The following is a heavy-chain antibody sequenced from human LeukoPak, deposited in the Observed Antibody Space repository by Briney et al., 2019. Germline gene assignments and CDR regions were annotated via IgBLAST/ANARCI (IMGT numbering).Heavy chain of an antibody. Sequence: GGSPRLSCAASGFTFSSYGMHWVRQAPGKGLEWVAVIWYDGSNKYYADSVKGRFTISRDNSKNTLYLQMNSLRAEDTAVYYCARGAYDFWSGYLAYYYYYGMDVWGQGTTVTVSS. J-gene: IGHJ6*02. CDR1: GFTFSSYG. V-gene: IGHV3-33*01. D-gene: IGHD3-3*01. CDR3: ARGAYDFWSGYLAYYYYYGMDV. CDR2: IWYDGSNK.